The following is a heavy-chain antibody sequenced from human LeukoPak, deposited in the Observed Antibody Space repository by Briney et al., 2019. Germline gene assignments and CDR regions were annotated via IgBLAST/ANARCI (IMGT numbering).Heavy chain of an antibody. D-gene: IGHD4-17*01. V-gene: IGHV4-61*02. CDR2: IYTSGST. CDR1: GGSISSGSYY. CDR3: ARENSYGDYIDY. J-gene: IGHJ4*02. Sequence: SQTLSLTCTGSGGSISSGSYYWRWMRQPAGKGLEWIGRIYTSGSTNYNPSLKSRVTISVDTSKNQFSLKLSSVTAADTAVYYCARENSYGDYIDYWGQGTLVTVSS.